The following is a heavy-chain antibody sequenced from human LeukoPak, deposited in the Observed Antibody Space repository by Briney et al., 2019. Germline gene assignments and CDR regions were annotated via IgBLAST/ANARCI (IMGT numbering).Heavy chain of an antibody. V-gene: IGHV1-69*13. CDR2: IIPIFGTA. J-gene: IGHJ4*02. Sequence: ASVKVSCKVSGGTFSSYAISWVRQAPGQGLEWMGGIIPIFGTANYAQKFQGRVTITADESTSTAYMELSSLRSEDTAVYYCARGENYYDSSGYLFDYWGQGTLVTVSS. D-gene: IGHD3-22*01. CDR3: ARGENYYDSSGYLFDY. CDR1: GGTFSSYA.